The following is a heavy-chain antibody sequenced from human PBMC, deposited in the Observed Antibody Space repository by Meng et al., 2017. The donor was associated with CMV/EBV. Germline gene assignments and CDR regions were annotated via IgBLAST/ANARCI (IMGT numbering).Heavy chain of an antibody. CDR1: GLSLSTSGVG. J-gene: IGHJ4*02. V-gene: IGHV2-5*02. Sequence: QITLKESGPPLVKPPQTLTLPGTFSGLSLSTSGVGVGWIRQPPGQALEWLALIYWDDDKRYSPSLKSRLTITKDTSKNQVVLTMTNMDPVDTATYYCARIAAAGRFDYWGQGTLVTVSS. D-gene: IGHD6-13*01. CDR2: IYWDDDK. CDR3: ARIAAAGRFDY.